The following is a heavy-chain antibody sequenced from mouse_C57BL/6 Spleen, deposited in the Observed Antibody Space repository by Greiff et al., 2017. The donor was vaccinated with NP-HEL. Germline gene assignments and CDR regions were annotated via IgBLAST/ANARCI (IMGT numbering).Heavy chain of an antibody. CDR2: IRSKSNNYAT. Sequence: EVNVVESGGGLVQPKGSLKLSCAASGFSFNTYAMNWVRQAPGKGLEWVARIRSKSNNYATYYADSVKDRFTISRDDSESMLYLQMNNLKTEDKAMYYCVRHDWDSPAYWGQGTLVTVSA. V-gene: IGHV10-1*01. CDR1: GFSFNTYA. J-gene: IGHJ3*01. D-gene: IGHD4-1*01. CDR3: VRHDWDSPAY.